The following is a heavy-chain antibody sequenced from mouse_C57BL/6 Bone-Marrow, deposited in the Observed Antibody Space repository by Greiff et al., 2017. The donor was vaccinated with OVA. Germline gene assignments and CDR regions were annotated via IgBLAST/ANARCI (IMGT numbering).Heavy chain of an antibody. V-gene: IGHV1-7*01. Sequence: QVQLQQSGAELAKPGASVKLSCKASGYTFTSYWMHWVKQRPGQGLEWIGYINPSSGYTKYNQKFKDKATLTVDKSSSTAYMQLSSLTSEDSAVYYCAIGWLRRDYAMDYWGQGTSVTVSS. J-gene: IGHJ4*01. CDR3: AIGWLRRDYAMDY. CDR1: GYTFTSYW. D-gene: IGHD2-2*01. CDR2: INPSSGYT.